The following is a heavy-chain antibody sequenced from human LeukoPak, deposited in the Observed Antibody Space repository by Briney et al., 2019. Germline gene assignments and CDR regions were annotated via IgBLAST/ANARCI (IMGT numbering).Heavy chain of an antibody. CDR3: ARNPIDYDSVWGSYPSLTRPQTNDY. CDR2: IEQDGSEK. Sequence: GGSLRLSCAASGFTFSSYWMSWVRQAPGKGLEWVANIEQDGSEKYQVHYVQGRFTISRANAKTSLYLQMTSLRAEDTAVYYCARNPIDYDSVWGSYPSLTRPQTNDYWGQGPLVTVSS. J-gene: IGHJ4*02. CDR1: GFTFSSYW. D-gene: IGHD3-16*02. V-gene: IGHV3-7*01.